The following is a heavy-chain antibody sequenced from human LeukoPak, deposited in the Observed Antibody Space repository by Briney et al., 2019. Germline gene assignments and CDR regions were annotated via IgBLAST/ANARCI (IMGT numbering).Heavy chain of an antibody. CDR3: AGCTYYDFWSGYPQILDV. D-gene: IGHD3-3*01. CDR2: IKEDGSAK. V-gene: IGHV3-7*03. CDR1: GFTFSSFW. Sequence: GGSLRLSCAASGFTFSSFWMIWVRQAPGKGLEWVANIKEDGSAKNYVDSVKGRFTISRDNAKNSLFLQMNSLRAEDTAVYYCAGCTYYDFWSGYPQILDVWGQGTTVTVSS. J-gene: IGHJ6*02.